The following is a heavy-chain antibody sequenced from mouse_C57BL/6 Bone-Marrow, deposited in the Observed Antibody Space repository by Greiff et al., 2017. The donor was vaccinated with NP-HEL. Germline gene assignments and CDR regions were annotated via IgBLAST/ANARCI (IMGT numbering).Heavy chain of an antibody. CDR1: GFTFSSYA. Sequence: EVNVVESGGGLVKPGGSLKLSCAASGFTFSSYAMSWVRQTPEKRLEWVATISDGGSYTYYPDNVKGRFTISRDNAKNNLYLQMSHLKSEDTAMYYCAREGWFFAYWGQGTLVTVSA. CDR2: ISDGGSYT. J-gene: IGHJ3*01. CDR3: AREGWFFAY. V-gene: IGHV5-4*01. D-gene: IGHD2-3*01.